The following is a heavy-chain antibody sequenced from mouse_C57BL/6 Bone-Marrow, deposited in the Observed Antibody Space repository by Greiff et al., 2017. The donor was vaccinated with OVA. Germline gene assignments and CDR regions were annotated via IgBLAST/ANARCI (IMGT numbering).Heavy chain of an antibody. D-gene: IGHD1-1*01. CDR3: ARDAYYYGSHWYFDV. CDR2: SRNKANDYTT. J-gene: IGHJ1*03. V-gene: IGHV7-1*01. CDR1: GFTFSDFY. Sequence: EVKLVESGGGLVQSGRSLRLSCATSGFTFSDFYMEWVRQAPGKGLEWIAASRNKANDYTTEYSASVKGRFIVSRDTSQSILYLQMNALRAEDTAIYYCARDAYYYGSHWYFDVWGTGTTVTVSS.